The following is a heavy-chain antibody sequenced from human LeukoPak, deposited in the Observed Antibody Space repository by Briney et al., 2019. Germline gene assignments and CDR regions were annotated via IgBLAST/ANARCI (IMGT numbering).Heavy chain of an antibody. CDR2: ISSSSSTI. D-gene: IGHD2-2*01. V-gene: IGHV3-48*02. Sequence: GGSLRLSCAASGFTFSSYSMNWVRQAPGKGLEWVSYISSSSSTIYYADSVKGRFTISRDNAKNSLYLQMDSLRDEDTAVYYCARVTPDIVVVPAATHFDYWGQGTLVTVSS. J-gene: IGHJ4*02. CDR3: ARVTPDIVVVPAATHFDY. CDR1: GFTFSSYS.